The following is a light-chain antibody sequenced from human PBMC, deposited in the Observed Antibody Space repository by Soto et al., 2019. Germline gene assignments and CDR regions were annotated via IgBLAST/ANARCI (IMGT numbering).Light chain of an antibody. J-gene: IGKJ5*01. CDR3: QQANIFPPT. CDR2: AAS. V-gene: IGKV1-12*01. CDR1: QGISSW. Sequence: DIQMTQYPSSVSASVGDRVTITCRASQGISSWLAWYQQKPGKAPKLLIYAASSLQSWVPSMFSGSGSVTDFTLTISSRQPEDFATDDCQQANIFPPTFGQGTRLEIK.